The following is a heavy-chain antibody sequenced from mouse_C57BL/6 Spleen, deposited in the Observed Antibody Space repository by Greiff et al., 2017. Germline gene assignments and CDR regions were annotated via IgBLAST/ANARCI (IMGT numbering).Heavy chain of an antibody. CDR1: GYAFSSSW. Sequence: VQLQQSGPELVKPGASVKISCKASGYAFSSSWMNWVQQRPGKGLEWIGRIYPGDGDTNYNGKFKGKATLTADKSSSTAYMQLSSLTSEYSAVYFCARFSSLYAMDYWGQGTSVTVSS. J-gene: IGHJ4*01. D-gene: IGHD1-1*01. V-gene: IGHV1-82*01. CDR3: ARFSSLYAMDY. CDR2: IYPGDGDT.